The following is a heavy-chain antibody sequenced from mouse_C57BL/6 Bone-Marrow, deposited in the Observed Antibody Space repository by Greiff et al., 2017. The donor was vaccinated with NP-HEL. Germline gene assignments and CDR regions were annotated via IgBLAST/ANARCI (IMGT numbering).Heavy chain of an antibody. CDR3: RGAY. Sequence: EVQLQQSGAELVRPGASVKLSCTASGFNIKDDYMHWVKQRPEQGLEWIGWIDPENGDTEYASPFQGKATITADTSSNTAYLQLSSLTSEDTAVYYCRGAYWGQGTLVTVSA. J-gene: IGHJ3*01. CDR2: IDPENGDT. CDR1: GFNIKDDY. V-gene: IGHV14-4*01.